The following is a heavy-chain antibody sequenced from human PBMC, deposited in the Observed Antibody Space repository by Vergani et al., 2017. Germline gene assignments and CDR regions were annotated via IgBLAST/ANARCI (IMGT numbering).Heavy chain of an antibody. CDR2: ISPDGFST. CDR3: AREPPLTGFFDY. D-gene: IGHD3-9*01. CDR1: GYTFTAHY. J-gene: IGHJ4*02. Sequence: QVQLVQSGAEVGKPGASVKISCKASGYTFTAHYIHGVRQAPEQGLEWVGVISPDGFSTFYAEKFQGRVTITRDTSTSTVYVEVTSLRSDDTAVYYCAREPPLTGFFDYWGQGTLVTVSS. V-gene: IGHV1-46*03.